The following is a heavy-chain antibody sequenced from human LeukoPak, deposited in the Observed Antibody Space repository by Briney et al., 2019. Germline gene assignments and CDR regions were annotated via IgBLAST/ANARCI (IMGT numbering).Heavy chain of an antibody. CDR3: ARDLRGRSIGSWIQLFTSAFDI. CDR1: GGSISSSSYY. J-gene: IGHJ3*02. CDR2: IYYSGST. Sequence: SETLSLTCTVSGGSISSSSYYWGWIRQPPGKGLEWIGSIYYSGSTYYNPSLKSRVTISVDTSKNQFSLKLSSVTAADTAVYYCARDLRGRSIGSWIQLFTSAFDIWGQGTMVTVSS. D-gene: IGHD5-18*01. V-gene: IGHV4-39*07.